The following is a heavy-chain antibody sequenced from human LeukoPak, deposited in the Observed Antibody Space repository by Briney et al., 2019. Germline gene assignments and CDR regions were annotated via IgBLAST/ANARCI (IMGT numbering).Heavy chain of an antibody. CDR2: IRYDGSNK. V-gene: IGHV3-30*02. CDR3: ARAPSEIGGYYPEYFRH. D-gene: IGHD3-22*01. CDR1: GFAFSSYG. Sequence: GGSLRLSCAASGFAFSSYGMHWVRQAPGKGLEWVAFIRYDGSNKYYADSVKGRFTISRDNSKNTVSLQMNSLRAEDTGVYFCARAPSEIGGYYPEYFRHWGQGTLVTVSS. J-gene: IGHJ1*01.